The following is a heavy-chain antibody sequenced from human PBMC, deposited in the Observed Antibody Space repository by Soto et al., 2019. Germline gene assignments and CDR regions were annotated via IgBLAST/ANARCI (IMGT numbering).Heavy chain of an antibody. CDR3: ATDLYGAGWYNYFDP. J-gene: IGHJ5*02. CDR2: ISHDGGDK. CDR1: GFTFSTTG. Sequence: QVHLVESGGGVVQPGRSLRLSCAASGFTFSTTGMHWVRQAPGKGLEWVAMISHDGGDKHYTDSVKGRFTISRDTSKNTLYLQMNSLRPEDTAMYHCATDLYGAGWYNYFDPWGQGTLVTVSS. V-gene: IGHV3-30*03. D-gene: IGHD6-19*01.